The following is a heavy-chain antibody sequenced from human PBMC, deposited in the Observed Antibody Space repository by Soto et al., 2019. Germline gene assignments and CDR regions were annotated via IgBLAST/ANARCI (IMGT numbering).Heavy chain of an antibody. V-gene: IGHV3-33*01. D-gene: IGHD6-19*01. CDR1: GFSFSSYG. CDR2: IWYDGSNK. Sequence: GGSLRLSCAVSGFSFSSYGMHWVRQAPGKGLEWVAVIWYDGSNKYYVDSVKGRFTISRDNSKNTVYLQMNSLRAEDTPVYYCARDPRDSSGWYYFDYWGQGTLVTVSS. CDR3: ARDPRDSSGWYYFDY. J-gene: IGHJ4*02.